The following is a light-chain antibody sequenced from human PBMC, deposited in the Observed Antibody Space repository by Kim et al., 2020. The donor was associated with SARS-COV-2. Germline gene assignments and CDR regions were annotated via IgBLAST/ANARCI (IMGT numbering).Light chain of an antibody. CDR3: QQRSKWPLT. CDR2: DAS. Sequence: EIVLTQSPATLSLSPGERATLSCRASQSVSKSLGWYQQKTGQAPRLLIYDASSRATGIPARFSGSGSGTDFTLTISSLEPEDFAVYYCQQRSKWPLTFGGGTKVDIK. J-gene: IGKJ4*01. V-gene: IGKV3-11*01. CDR1: QSVSKS.